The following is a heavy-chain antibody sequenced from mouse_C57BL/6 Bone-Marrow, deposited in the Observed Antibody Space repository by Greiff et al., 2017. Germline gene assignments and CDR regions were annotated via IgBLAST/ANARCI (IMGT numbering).Heavy chain of an antibody. CDR1: GYAFSSSW. V-gene: IGHV1-82*01. CDR3: SRVYYGNYDWFAY. D-gene: IGHD2-1*01. CDR2: IYPGDGDT. J-gene: IGHJ3*01. Sequence: QVQLQQSGPELVKPGASVKISCKASGYAFSSSWMNWVKQRPGKGLEWIGRIYPGDGDTNYNGKFKGKATLTADKSSSTAYMQLSSLTSEDSAVYFYSRVYYGNYDWFAYWGQGTLVTVSA.